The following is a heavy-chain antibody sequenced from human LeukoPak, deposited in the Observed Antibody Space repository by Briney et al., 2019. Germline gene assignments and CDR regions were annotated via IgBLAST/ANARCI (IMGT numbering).Heavy chain of an antibody. CDR3: ARLSMIVVVIDAFDI. V-gene: IGHV4-34*01. CDR2: INHSGSP. CDR1: GGSFSDYY. J-gene: IGHJ3*02. Sequence: SETLSLTCAVYGGSFSDYYWTWIRQPPGKGLEWIGEINHSGSPNNNPSLKSRVSIPFDTSKNQFSLKLTSVTAADTAVYYCARLSMIVVVIDAFDIWGQGTMVTVS. D-gene: IGHD3-22*01.